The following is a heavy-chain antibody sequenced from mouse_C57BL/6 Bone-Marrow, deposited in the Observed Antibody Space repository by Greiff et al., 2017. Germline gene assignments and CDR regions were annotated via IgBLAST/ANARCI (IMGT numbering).Heavy chain of an antibody. D-gene: IGHD4-1*01. CDR3: AKPHWDLYYCDY. J-gene: IGHJ2*01. V-gene: IGHV2-5*01. Sequence: QVQLKESGPGLVQPSQSLSITCTVSGFSLTSYGVHWVRQSPGTGLEWLGVIWRGGSTDYNAAFMSRLSITKDNSKSQVFFKMNSLQADDTAIYXCAKPHWDLYYCDYGGQGTTLTVSS. CDR1: GFSLTSYG. CDR2: IWRGGST.